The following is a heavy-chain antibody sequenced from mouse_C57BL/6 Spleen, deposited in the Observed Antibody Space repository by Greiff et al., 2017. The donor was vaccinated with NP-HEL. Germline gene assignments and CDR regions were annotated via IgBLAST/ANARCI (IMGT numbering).Heavy chain of an antibody. D-gene: IGHD2-4*01. J-gene: IGHJ2*01. V-gene: IGHV1-80*01. CDR2: IYPGDGDT. Sequence: VQLQQSGAELVKPGASVKISCKASGYAFSSYWMTWVKQRPGKGLEWIGQIYPGDGDTNYNGKFKGKATLTADKSSSTAYMQLSSLTSEDSAVYFGARGRLVYFAYWGQGTTLTVSS. CDR3: ARGRLVYFAY. CDR1: GYAFSSYW.